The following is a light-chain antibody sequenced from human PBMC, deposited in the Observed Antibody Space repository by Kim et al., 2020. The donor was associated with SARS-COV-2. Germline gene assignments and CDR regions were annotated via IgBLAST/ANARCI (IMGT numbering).Light chain of an antibody. CDR3: QQYNSYWT. CDR1: QSISSW. J-gene: IGKJ1*01. CDR2: KAS. V-gene: IGKV1-5*03. Sequence: LSASVGDRVTITCRASQSISSWLAWYQQKPGKAPKLLIYKASSLESGVPSRFSGSGSGTEFTLTISSLQPDDFATYYCQQYNSYWTFGKGPRWIS.